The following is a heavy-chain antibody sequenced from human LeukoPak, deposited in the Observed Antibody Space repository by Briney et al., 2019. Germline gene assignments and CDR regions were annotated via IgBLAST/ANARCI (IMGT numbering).Heavy chain of an antibody. CDR1: GFTFSNAC. CDR2: IKSKTDGGTT. J-gene: IGHJ4*02. V-gene: IGHV3-15*01. CDR3: ITAQGMIVLDDY. Sequence: TGGSLRLSCAASGFTFSNACMSWVRQAPGKGLEWVGRIKSKTDGGTTDYDAPVKGRFTISRDDSKNTLYLQMNSLKTEDTAVYYCITAQGMIVLDDYRGQGTLVTACS. D-gene: IGHD3-22*01.